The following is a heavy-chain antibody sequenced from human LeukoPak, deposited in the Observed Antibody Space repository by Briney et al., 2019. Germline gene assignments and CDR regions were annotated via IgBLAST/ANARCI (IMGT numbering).Heavy chain of an antibody. V-gene: IGHV4-34*01. D-gene: IGHD3-3*01. CDR3: ASRGVEYYDFWSGKTAQSWFDP. CDR1: GGSFSGYY. Sequence: SETLSLTCAVYGGSFSGYYWSWIRQPPGKGLEWIGEINHSGSTNYNPSLKSRVTISVDTSKNQFSLKLSSVTAADPAVYYCASRGVEYYDFWSGKTAQSWFDPWGQGTLVTVSS. J-gene: IGHJ5*02. CDR2: INHSGST.